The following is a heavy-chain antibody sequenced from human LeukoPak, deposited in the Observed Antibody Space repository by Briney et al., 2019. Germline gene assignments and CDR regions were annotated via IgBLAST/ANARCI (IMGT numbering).Heavy chain of an antibody. V-gene: IGHV3-48*04. CDR3: ARARNEDY. J-gene: IGHJ4*02. CDR1: GFTFSTYA. CDR2: ISSGSSTI. Sequence: GGSRRLSCAASGFTFSTYAMNWVRQAPGKGLEWVSYISSGSSTIYYADSVKGRFTISRDNAKNSLYLQMNSLRAEDTAVYYCARARNEDYWGQGTLVTVSS. D-gene: IGHD1-1*01.